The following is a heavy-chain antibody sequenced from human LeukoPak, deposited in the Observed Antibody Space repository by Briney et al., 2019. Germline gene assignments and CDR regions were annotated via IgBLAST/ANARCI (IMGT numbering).Heavy chain of an antibody. CDR3: ARAIRYYYDSSGYYLDY. V-gene: IGHV1-46*01. CDR2: INPSGGST. CDR1: GYTFTSYH. Sequence: ASVKVSCKASGYTFTSYHMHWVRQAPGQGLEWMGIINPSGGSTSYAQKFQGRVTMTRDTSTSTVYMELSSLRSEDTAVYYCARAIRYYYDSSGYYLDYWGQGTLVTVSS. J-gene: IGHJ4*02. D-gene: IGHD3-22*01.